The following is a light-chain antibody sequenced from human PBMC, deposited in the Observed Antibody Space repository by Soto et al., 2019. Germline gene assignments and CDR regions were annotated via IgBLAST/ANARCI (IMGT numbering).Light chain of an antibody. J-gene: IGKJ5*01. V-gene: IGKV1-12*01. CDR3: QQRSNWIT. CDR2: AAS. CDR1: QGISSW. Sequence: DIQMTQSPSSVSASVGYRVTITCRASQGISSWLAWYQQKPGKAPKLLIYAASSLQSGVPSRFSGSGSGTEFSLTISSLQSEDFAVYYCQQRSNWITFGQGTRLEIK.